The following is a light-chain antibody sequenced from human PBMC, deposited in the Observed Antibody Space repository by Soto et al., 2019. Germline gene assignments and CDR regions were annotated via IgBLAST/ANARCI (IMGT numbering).Light chain of an antibody. J-gene: IGKJ5*01. CDR2: GAS. CDR3: QQYNNWLIT. CDR1: QSVSSN. Sequence: EIVMTQSPATLSVSPGERATLSCRASQSVSSNLAWYQQKPGQAPRLLIYGASTRATGIPARFSGSGSGTXXXXXXXXXXXXXXAVYYCQQYNNWLITFGQGTRLEIK. V-gene: IGKV3-15*01.